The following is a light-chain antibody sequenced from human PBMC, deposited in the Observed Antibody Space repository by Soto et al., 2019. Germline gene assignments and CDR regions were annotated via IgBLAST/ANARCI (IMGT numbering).Light chain of an antibody. CDR1: QSISNY. Sequence: DIQMTQSPSSLSASVGDRVTITCRASQSISNYLNWYQKKPGKAPKLLIYAASSLQSGVPSRFSGSGSGTDFTLTISSLQPEDFANYYCQQSDSIPVTFGGGTKVEIK. CDR2: AAS. CDR3: QQSDSIPVT. J-gene: IGKJ4*01. V-gene: IGKV1-39*01.